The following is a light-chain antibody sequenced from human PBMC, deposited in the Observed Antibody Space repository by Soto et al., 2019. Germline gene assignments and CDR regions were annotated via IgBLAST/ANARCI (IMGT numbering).Light chain of an antibody. CDR1: QSVIHTSNNKSY. J-gene: IGKJ2*01. Sequence: DIVMTQSPDSLAVSLGERATINCKSSQSVIHTSNNKSYLAWYLQKAGQPPELLLYWASARDSGVPDRFSGSGSGTDFTLTISSLQADDVAVYYCQQYYSTPRTFGQGTKVEI. CDR3: QQYYSTPRT. CDR2: WAS. V-gene: IGKV4-1*01.